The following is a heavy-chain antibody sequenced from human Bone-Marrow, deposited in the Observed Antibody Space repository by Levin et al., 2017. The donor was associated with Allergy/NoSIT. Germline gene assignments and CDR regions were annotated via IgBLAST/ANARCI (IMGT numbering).Heavy chain of an antibody. D-gene: IGHD2-8*01. V-gene: IGHV3-30*18. CDR3: AKAVYIVLMVYALDY. CDR2: ISYDGSNK. Sequence: GESLKISCAASGFTFSSYGMHWVRQAPGKGLEWVAVISYDGSNKYYADSVKGRFTISRDNSKNTLYLQMNSLRAEDTAVYYCAKAVYIVLMVYALDYWGQGTLVTVSS. CDR1: GFTFSSYG. J-gene: IGHJ4*02.